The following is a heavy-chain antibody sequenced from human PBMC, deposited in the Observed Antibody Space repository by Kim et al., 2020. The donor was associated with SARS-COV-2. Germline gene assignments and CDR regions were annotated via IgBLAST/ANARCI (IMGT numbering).Heavy chain of an antibody. CDR3: AKPQWGTGDLAWYFDL. Sequence: GGSLRLSCAASGFTFSSYGMHWVRQAPGKGLEWVAVISYDGSNKYYADSVKGRFTISRDNSKNTLYLQMNSLRAEDTAVYYCAKPQWGTGDLAWYFDLWGRGTLVTVSS. CDR1: GFTFSSYG. V-gene: IGHV3-30*18. D-gene: IGHD7-27*01. CDR2: ISYDGSNK. J-gene: IGHJ2*01.